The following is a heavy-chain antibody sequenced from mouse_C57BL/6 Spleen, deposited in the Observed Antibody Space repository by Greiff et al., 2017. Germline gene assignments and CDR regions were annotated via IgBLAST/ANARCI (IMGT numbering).Heavy chain of an antibody. V-gene: IGHV1-64*01. CDR1: GYTFTSYW. CDR2: IHPNSGST. D-gene: IGHD2-4*01. J-gene: IGHJ1*03. CDR3: ARSDDYDVLWYFDV. Sequence: QVQLQQPGAELVKPGASVKLSCKASGYTFTSYWMHWVKQRPGQGLEWIGMIHPNSGSTNYNEKFKSKATLTVDKSSSTAYMQLSSLTSEVSAVYYCARSDDYDVLWYFDVWGTGTTVTVSS.